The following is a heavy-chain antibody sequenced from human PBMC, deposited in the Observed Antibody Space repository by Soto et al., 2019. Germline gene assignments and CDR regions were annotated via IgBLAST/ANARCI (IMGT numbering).Heavy chain of an antibody. CDR2: ISYDGSNK. V-gene: IGHV3-30-3*01. Sequence: QVQLVESGGGVVQPGRSLRLSCAASGFTFSSYAMHWVRQAPGKGLEWVAVISYDGSNKYYADSVKGRFTISRDNSKNTLYLQMNSLRAEXXXXXXXXXXXXXXXXXXXXXXXXXXYYYGMDVWGQGTTVTVSS. J-gene: IGHJ6*02. CDR3: XXXXXXXXXXXXXXXXXXXYYYGMDV. CDR1: GFTFSSYA.